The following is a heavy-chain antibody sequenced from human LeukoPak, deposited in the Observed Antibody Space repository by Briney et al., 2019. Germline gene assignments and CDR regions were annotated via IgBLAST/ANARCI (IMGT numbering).Heavy chain of an antibody. J-gene: IGHJ4*02. CDR3: ARTRRIYSGYELFDY. D-gene: IGHD5-12*01. V-gene: IGHV4-34*01. Sequence: PSETLSLTCAVYGGSFSGYYWSWIRQPPGKGLEWIGEINHSGSTNYNPSLKGRVTISVDTSKNQFSLKLSSVTAADTAVYYCARTRRIYSGYELFDYWGQGTLVTVSS. CDR2: INHSGST. CDR1: GGSFSGYY.